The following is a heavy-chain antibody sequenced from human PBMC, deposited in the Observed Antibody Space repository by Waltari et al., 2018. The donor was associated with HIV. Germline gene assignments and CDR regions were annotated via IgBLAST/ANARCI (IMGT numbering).Heavy chain of an antibody. CDR2: ISSSGRTI. CDR3: ARAVTVGY. Sequence: EVQLVASGGGLVQPGGPLRLSCAAPGSTFSSSEMNWVRKAPGKGREWVSYISSSGRTIYYADSVKGRFTISRDNARNSLYLQMNSLRAEDTAVYYCARAVTVGYWGQGTLVTVSS. V-gene: IGHV3-48*03. D-gene: IGHD3-16*01. CDR1: GSTFSSSE. J-gene: IGHJ4*02.